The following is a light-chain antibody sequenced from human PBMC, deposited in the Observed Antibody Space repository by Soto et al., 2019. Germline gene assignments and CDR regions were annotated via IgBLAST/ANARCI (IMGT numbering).Light chain of an antibody. Sequence: QAVVTQEPSFSVSPGGTVTLTCGLSSGSVSPSFYPSWSQKTQGQSPRTLIYNTNTRSFGVPDRFSGSILGNKAALTITGAQADDESDYYCVLYMGNGISVFGGGTKLTVL. V-gene: IGLV8-61*01. CDR3: VLYMGNGISV. J-gene: IGLJ2*01. CDR2: NTN. CDR1: SGSVSPSFY.